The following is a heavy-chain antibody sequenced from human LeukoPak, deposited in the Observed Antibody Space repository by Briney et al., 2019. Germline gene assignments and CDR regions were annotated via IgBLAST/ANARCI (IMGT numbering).Heavy chain of an antibody. J-gene: IGHJ4*02. CDR1: GYTFTADY. Sequence: ASVKVSRKASGYTFTADYMHWGRHAPGQGLEWMGRINPNSGGTNYAQKFQGRVTMTWDTSSSTAYMELSRLRSEDTAVYYCARVYDYVWGSYRRHKHFDYWGQGTLVTVSS. CDR2: INPNSGGT. D-gene: IGHD3-16*02. CDR3: ARVYDYVWGSYRRHKHFDY. V-gene: IGHV1-2*06.